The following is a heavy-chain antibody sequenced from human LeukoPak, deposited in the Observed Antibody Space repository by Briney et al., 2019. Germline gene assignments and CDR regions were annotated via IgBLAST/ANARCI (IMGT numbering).Heavy chain of an antibody. CDR2: IYTSGNT. Sequence: SQTLSLTCTVSGGSISSGTYYWSWIRQPAGKGLEWIGRIYTSGNTNYNPSLKSRVTISVDTSKNQFSLRLNSVTAADTAVYYCARTRKGYSYGYFDNWDQGTLVTVSS. D-gene: IGHD5-18*01. J-gene: IGHJ4*02. CDR3: ARTRKGYSYGYFDN. V-gene: IGHV4-61*02. CDR1: GGSISSGTYY.